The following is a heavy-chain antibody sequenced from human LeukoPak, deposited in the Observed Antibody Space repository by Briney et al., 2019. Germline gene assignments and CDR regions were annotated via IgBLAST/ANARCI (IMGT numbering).Heavy chain of an antibody. D-gene: IGHD5-12*01. CDR2: IRSSSET. J-gene: IGHJ5*02. Sequence: PGGSLRLSCAASGCTFSQYSMNWVRQAPGKGLEWVSHIRSSSETFYADSVKGRFTISRDNARNSLYLQMNNLRGEDTAIYYCARDAGNSGYGCDLWGQGTLVTVSS. V-gene: IGHV3-48*01. CDR3: ARDAGNSGYGCDL. CDR1: GCTFSQYS.